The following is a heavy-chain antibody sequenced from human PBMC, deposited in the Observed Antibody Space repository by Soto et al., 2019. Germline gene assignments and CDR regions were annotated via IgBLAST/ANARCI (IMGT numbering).Heavy chain of an antibody. CDR2: IDPSDSYT. CDR3: ARPQGGTDWLDP. J-gene: IGHJ5*02. D-gene: IGHD1-7*01. V-gene: IGHV5-10-1*03. CDR1: GYSFANYW. Sequence: EVQLVQSGTEVKKPGESLRISCQASGYSFANYWIIWVRQLPGKGLEWMGRIDPSDSYTDYNPSFRGLVTISCDRSINTVYLHWTSLKASDTAMYYCARPQGGTDWLDPWGQGTLVTVSS.